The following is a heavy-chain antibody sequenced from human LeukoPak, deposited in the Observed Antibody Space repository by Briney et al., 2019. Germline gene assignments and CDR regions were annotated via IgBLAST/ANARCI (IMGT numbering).Heavy chain of an antibody. Sequence: GGSLRLSCAASGFTFSSYAMSWVPQAPGKGLEWVSAISGSGGSTYYADSVKGRFTISKDNSKNTLYLQMNSLRAEDTAVYYCTSSGWYSEYYFDYWGQGTLVTVSS. V-gene: IGHV3-23*01. CDR2: ISGSGGST. CDR3: TSSGWYSEYYFDY. CDR1: GFTFSSYA. J-gene: IGHJ4*02. D-gene: IGHD6-19*01.